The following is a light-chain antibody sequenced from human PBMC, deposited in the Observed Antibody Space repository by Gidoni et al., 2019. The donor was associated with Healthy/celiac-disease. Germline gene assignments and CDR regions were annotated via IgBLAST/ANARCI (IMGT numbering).Light chain of an antibody. Sequence: SYVLTQPPSVSVAPGQTARITCGGNNIGSKSVHWYQQKPGQAPVLVVYDDRDRPSGIPERFSGSNSGNTATLTISRVEAGDEADYYCQVWDSSSDHPDYVFGTGTKVTVL. CDR3: QVWDSSSDHPDYV. J-gene: IGLJ1*01. V-gene: IGLV3-21*02. CDR2: DDR. CDR1: NIGSKS.